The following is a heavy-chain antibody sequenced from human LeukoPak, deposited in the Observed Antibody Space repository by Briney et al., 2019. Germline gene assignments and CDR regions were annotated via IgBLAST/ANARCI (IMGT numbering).Heavy chain of an antibody. CDR2: INHSGST. D-gene: IGHD6-13*01. J-gene: IGHJ4*02. Sequence: SETLSLTCAVYGGSFSGYCWSWIRQPPGKGLEWIGEINHSGSTNYNPSLKSRVTISVDTSKNQFSLKLSSVTAADTAVYYCARLQLRVAARHRPAPTWVIDYWGQGTLVTVSS. V-gene: IGHV4-34*01. CDR1: GGSFSGYC. CDR3: ARLQLRVAARHRPAPTWVIDY.